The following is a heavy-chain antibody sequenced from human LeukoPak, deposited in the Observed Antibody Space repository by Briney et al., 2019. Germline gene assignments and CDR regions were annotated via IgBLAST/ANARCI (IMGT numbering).Heavy chain of an antibody. D-gene: IGHD1-26*01. J-gene: IGHJ6*03. CDR2: VRYDGSNK. CDR3: AKEGGWEQLFHYMDV. CDR1: GFTFSSYG. V-gene: IGHV3-30*02. Sequence: GGSLRLSCAASGFTFSSYGMHWVRQAPGKGLEWVAFVRYDGSNKYYADSVKGRFTISRDNSKNTLYLQMNSLRAEDTAVYYCAKEGGWEQLFHYMDVWDKGTTVTVSS.